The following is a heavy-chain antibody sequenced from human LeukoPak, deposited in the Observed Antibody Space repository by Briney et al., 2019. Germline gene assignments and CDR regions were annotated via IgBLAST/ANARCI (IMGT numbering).Heavy chain of an antibody. CDR3: AKGRGWEASYYYYYMDV. V-gene: IGHV3-74*01. J-gene: IGHJ6*03. CDR1: GFTFSSYR. D-gene: IGHD1-26*01. CDR2: INSDGSIT. Sequence: GGSLRLSCAAFGFTFSSYRMRWVRQAPGKGLVWVSRINSDGSITDYAASVKGRFTISRDNAQNTLYLQMNSLRAEDTAVYYCAKGRGWEASYYYYYMDVWGKGTTVTISS.